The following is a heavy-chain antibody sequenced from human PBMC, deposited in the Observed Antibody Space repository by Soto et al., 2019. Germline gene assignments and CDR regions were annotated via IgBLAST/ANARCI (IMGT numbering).Heavy chain of an antibody. Sequence: PGGSLRLSCAASGFTFSSYAMNWVRQAPGKGLEWVSAISGSGGSTSYADSVKGRFTISRDNSKNTLYLQMNSLRAEDTAVYYCAKDALGYLLLRSGDYYYYGMDVWGQGTTVTVSS. J-gene: IGHJ6*02. CDR3: AKDALGYLLLRSGDYYYYGMDV. D-gene: IGHD3-10*02. V-gene: IGHV3-23*01. CDR2: ISGSGGST. CDR1: GFTFSSYA.